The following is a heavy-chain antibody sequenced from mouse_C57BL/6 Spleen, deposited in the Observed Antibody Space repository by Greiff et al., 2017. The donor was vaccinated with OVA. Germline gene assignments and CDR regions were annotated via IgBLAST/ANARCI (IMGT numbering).Heavy chain of an antibody. CDR1: GYTFTSYW. D-gene: IGHD1-1*01. V-gene: IGHV1-50*01. CDR3: ARSRYGSTFSGYFDV. Sequence: VQLQQPGAELVKPGASVKLSCKASGYTFTSYWMQWVKQRPGQGLEWIGEIDPSDSYTNYNQKFKGKATLTVDTSSSTAYMQLSSLTSEDSAVYYCARSRYGSTFSGYFDVWGTGTTVTVSS. J-gene: IGHJ1*03. CDR2: IDPSDSYT.